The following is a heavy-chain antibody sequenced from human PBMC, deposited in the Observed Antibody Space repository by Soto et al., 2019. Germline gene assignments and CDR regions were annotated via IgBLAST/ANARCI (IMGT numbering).Heavy chain of an antibody. V-gene: IGHV4-4*02. CDR3: ARSDWAFDY. CDR1: GGSISSDNW. CDR2: IYHTGGT. J-gene: IGHJ4*02. D-gene: IGHD3-9*01. Sequence: QVQLQESGPGLVKPSGTVSLTCAVSGGSISSDNWWNWIRQPPGKGLEWIGQIYHTGGTTYNPSHXXRXTXXVDKSKNQFALKLSTVTAADTAVYYCARSDWAFDYWGQGTLVTVSS.